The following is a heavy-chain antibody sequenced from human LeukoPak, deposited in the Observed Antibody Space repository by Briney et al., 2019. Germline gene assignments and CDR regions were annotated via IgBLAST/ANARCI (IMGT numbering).Heavy chain of an antibody. CDR3: ARDVEVGGIDY. D-gene: IGHD6-19*01. CDR2: INPNSGGT. V-gene: IGHV1-2*02. Sequence: ASVKVSCKASGYTFTGYYMHWVRQAPGQGLEWMGWINPNSGGTNYAQRFQGRVTMTRDTSISIAYMELSRLRSDDTAVYYCARDVEVGGIDYWGQGTLVTVSS. J-gene: IGHJ4*02. CDR1: GYTFTGYY.